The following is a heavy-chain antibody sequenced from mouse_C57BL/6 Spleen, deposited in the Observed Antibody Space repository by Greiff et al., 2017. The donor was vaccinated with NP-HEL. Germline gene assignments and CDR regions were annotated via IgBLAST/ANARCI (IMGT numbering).Heavy chain of an antibody. J-gene: IGHJ2*01. V-gene: IGHV1-82*01. D-gene: IGHD2-3*01. CDR3: ARSYDGYYVYFDY. Sequence: QVQLQQSGPELVKPGASVKISCKASGYAFSSSWMNWVKQRPGKGLEWIGRIYPGDGDTNYNGKFKGKATLTADKSSSTAYMQLSSLTSEDSAVYFCARSYDGYYVYFDYWGQGTTLTVSS. CDR2: IYPGDGDT. CDR1: GYAFSSSW.